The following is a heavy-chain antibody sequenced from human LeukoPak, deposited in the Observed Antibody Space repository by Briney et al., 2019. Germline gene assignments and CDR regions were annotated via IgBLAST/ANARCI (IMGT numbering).Heavy chain of an antibody. Sequence: ASVKVSCKASGYTFTSYGISWVRQAPGQGLEWMGWISAYNGNTNYAQKLQGRVTMTTDTSTSTAYMELRSLRSDDTAVYYCARHPTPYKSGSHSFDYWGQGTLVTVSS. CDR3: ARHPTPYKSGSHSFDY. CDR1: GYTFTSYG. V-gene: IGHV1-18*01. CDR2: ISAYNGNT. J-gene: IGHJ4*02. D-gene: IGHD1-26*01.